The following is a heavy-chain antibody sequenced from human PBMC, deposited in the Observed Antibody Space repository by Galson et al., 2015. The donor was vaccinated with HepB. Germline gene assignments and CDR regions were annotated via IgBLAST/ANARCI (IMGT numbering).Heavy chain of an antibody. CDR3: ARGNRRSQSITMIVVGRWFDP. CDR2: INHSGST. V-gene: IGHV4-34*01. D-gene: IGHD3-22*01. Sequence: SETLSLTCAVYGGSFRGHYWSWIRQPPGQGLEWIGEINHSGSTNYNPSLKSRVTISVDTSKNQFALKLSSVTAADTAVYYCARGNRRSQSITMIVVGRWFDPWGQGTLVTVSS. J-gene: IGHJ5*02. CDR1: GGSFRGHY.